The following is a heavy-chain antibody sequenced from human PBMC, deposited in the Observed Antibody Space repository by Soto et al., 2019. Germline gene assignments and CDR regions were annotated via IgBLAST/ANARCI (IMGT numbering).Heavy chain of an antibody. CDR2: ISGSGGST. J-gene: IGHJ4*02. V-gene: IGHV3-23*01. CDR3: AKDLYDIAVAGRPYYFDY. Sequence: GGSLRLSCAASGFTFSSYAMSWVRQAPGKGLEWVSAISGSGGSTYYAVSVKGRFTISRDNSKNTLYLQMNSLRAEDTAVYYCAKDLYDIAVAGRPYYFDYWGQGTLVTVSS. D-gene: IGHD6-19*01. CDR1: GFTFSSYA.